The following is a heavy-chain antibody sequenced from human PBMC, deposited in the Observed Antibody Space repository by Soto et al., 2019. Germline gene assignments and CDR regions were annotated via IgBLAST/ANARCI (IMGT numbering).Heavy chain of an antibody. CDR1: GITFSSYG. CDR3: AKDPRTDFWSGYPDY. D-gene: IGHD3-3*01. J-gene: IGHJ4*02. Sequence: QVQLVESGGGVVQPGRSLRLSCAASGITFSSYGMHRVRQAPGKGLERVAVISYDGSNKYYADSVKGRFTISRDNSKNTLYLQMNSLRAEDTAVYYCAKDPRTDFWSGYPDYWGQGTLVTVSS. CDR2: ISYDGSNK. V-gene: IGHV3-30*18.